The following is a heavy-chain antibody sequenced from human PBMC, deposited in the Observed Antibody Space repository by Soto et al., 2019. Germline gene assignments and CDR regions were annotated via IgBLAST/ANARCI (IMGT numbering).Heavy chain of an antibody. V-gene: IGHV4-59*01. CDR3: ARGGRGIADY. Sequence: SETLSHTCTVSGGSISSYYWSWIRQPPGKGLEWIGYIYYSGSTNYNPSLKSRVTISVDTSKNQFSLKLSSVTAADTAVYYCARGGRGIADYWGQGTLVTVSS. CDR1: GGSISSYY. D-gene: IGHD6-13*01. CDR2: IYYSGST. J-gene: IGHJ4*02.